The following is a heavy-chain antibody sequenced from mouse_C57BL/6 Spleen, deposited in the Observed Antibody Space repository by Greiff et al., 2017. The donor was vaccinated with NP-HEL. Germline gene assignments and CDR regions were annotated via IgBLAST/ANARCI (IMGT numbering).Heavy chain of an antibody. CDR3: ASGDYYGSNPAWFAY. CDR1: GYTFTDYY. CDR2: INPNNGGT. D-gene: IGHD1-1*01. Sequence: EVQLQQSGPELVKPGASVKISCKASGYTFTDYYMNWVKQSHGKSLEWIGDINPNNGGTSYNQKFKGKATLTVDKSSSTAYMELRSLTSEDSAVYYCASGDYYGSNPAWFAYWGQGTLVTVSA. J-gene: IGHJ3*01. V-gene: IGHV1-26*01.